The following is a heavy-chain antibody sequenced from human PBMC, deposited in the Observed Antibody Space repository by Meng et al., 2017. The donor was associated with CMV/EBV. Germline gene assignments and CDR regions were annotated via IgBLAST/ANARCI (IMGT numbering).Heavy chain of an antibody. Sequence: ASVTVSCKASGYTFTSYYMHWVRQAPGQGLEWMGIINPSGGSTSYAQKFQGRVTMTRDTSTSTVYMELSSLRSEDTAVYYCARVYCPKEYCSSTRGYYYYGMDVWGQGTTVTVSS. V-gene: IGHV1-46*01. D-gene: IGHD2-2*01. CDR1: GYTFTSYY. CDR2: INPSGGST. CDR3: ARVYCPKEYCSSTRGYYYYGMDV. J-gene: IGHJ6*02.